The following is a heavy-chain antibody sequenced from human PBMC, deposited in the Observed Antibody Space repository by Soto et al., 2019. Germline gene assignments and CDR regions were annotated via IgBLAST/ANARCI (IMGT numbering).Heavy chain of an antibody. CDR1: GFTFSSYA. V-gene: IGHV3-23*01. CDR2: ISGSGGST. CDR3: AKEGLAAAGTDYYGMDV. D-gene: IGHD6-13*01. Sequence: PGGSLSLSCAASGFTFSSYAMSWVRQAPGKGLEWVSAISGSGGSTYYADSVKGRFTISRDNSKNTLYLQMNSLRAEDTAVYYCAKEGLAAAGTDYYGMDVWGQGTTVTVSS. J-gene: IGHJ6*02.